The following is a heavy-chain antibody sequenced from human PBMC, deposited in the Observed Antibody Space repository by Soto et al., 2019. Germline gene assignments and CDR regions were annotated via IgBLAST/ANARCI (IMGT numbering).Heavy chain of an antibody. J-gene: IGHJ4*02. D-gene: IGHD6-13*01. Sequence: VQLLESGGGLVQPGGSLRLSCAASGFTFSSYAMSWVRQAPGKGLEWVSAFSGSGGSTYYADSVKGRFTISRDTSKNTLYLQMNSLRAEDTAVYYCAKVRAGKECIAAAGIRYWGQGTLVTVSS. CDR3: AKVRAGKECIAAAGIRY. CDR2: FSGSGGST. V-gene: IGHV3-23*01. CDR1: GFTFSSYA.